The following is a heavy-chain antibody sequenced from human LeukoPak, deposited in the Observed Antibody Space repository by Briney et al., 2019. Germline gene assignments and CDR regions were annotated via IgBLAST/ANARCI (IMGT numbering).Heavy chain of an antibody. CDR2: IYSGGST. CDR3: ARINIAVAGKLFDY. V-gene: IGHV3-53*01. Sequence: GGSLRLSCAAAGFTVSGNYMSWVRQAPGKGLEWVSVIYSGGSTYYADSVKGRFTISRDNAKNSLYLQMNSLRAEDTAVYYCARINIAVAGKLFDYWGQGTLVTVSS. J-gene: IGHJ4*02. D-gene: IGHD6-19*01. CDR1: GFTVSGNY.